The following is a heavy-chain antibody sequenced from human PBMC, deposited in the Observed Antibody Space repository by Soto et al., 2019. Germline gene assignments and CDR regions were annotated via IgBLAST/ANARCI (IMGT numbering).Heavy chain of an antibody. Sequence: EVQLVESGGGLVPPGGSLRLSCAASGFTFSDYSINWVRQAPGKGPEWIASIARLSTNIHYADSVEGRFTISRDNDRNSRYLQMTILIAEDTAVYYCALNRFTYDYTSSFGRWGQGNQGTVSS. CDR2: IARLSTNI. D-gene: IGHD3-16*01. V-gene: IGHV3-48*01. CDR1: GFTFSDYS. CDR3: ALNRFTYDYTSSFGR. J-gene: IGHJ1*01.